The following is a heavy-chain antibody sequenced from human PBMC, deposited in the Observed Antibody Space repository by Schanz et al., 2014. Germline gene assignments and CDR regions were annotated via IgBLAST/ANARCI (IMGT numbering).Heavy chain of an antibody. CDR3: ARDVLPYDAFDI. V-gene: IGHV4-59*12. Sequence: QVQLHESGPGLVKPSETLSLTCTVSGDSISNYYWTWIRQPPGKRLEWIGYIYYSGSTKCNPSLKNRVTISVDTSKNQFSLRLSSVSAADTAVYYCARDVLPYDAFDIWGQGTVVTVSS. CDR1: GDSISNYY. J-gene: IGHJ3*02. CDR2: IYYSGST.